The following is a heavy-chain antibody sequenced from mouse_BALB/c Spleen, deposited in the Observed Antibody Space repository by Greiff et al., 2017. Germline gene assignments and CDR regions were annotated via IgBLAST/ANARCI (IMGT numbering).Heavy chain of an antibody. CDR3: TRTGPYYYAMDY. V-gene: IGHV1-5*01. Sequence: VQLQQSGTVLARPGASVKMSCKASGYSFTSYWMHWVKQRPGQGLEWIGAIYPGNSDTSYNQKFKGKAKLTAVTSASTAYMELSSLTNEDSAVYYCTRTGPYYYAMDYWGQGTSVTVSS. D-gene: IGHD3-1*01. J-gene: IGHJ4*01. CDR1: GYSFTSYW. CDR2: IYPGNSDT.